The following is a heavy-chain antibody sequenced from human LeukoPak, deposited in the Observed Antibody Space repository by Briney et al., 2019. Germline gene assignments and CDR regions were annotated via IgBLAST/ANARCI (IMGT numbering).Heavy chain of an antibody. Sequence: SSETLSLTCTVSGGSINSYYWSWIRQPPGKGLEWIGYIYYSGSTNYNPSLKSRVTISVDTSKNQFSLKLSSVTAADTAVYFCARASWDTLTGYYFYYYYMDVWGKGTTVTISS. CDR2: IYYSGST. J-gene: IGHJ6*03. V-gene: IGHV4-59*01. D-gene: IGHD3-9*01. CDR3: ARASWDTLTGYYFYYYYMDV. CDR1: GGSINSYY.